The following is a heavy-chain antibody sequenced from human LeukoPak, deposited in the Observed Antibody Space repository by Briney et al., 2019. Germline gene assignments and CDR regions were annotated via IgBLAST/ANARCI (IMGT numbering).Heavy chain of an antibody. CDR3: VLISGSCSYYCFIDV. J-gene: IGHJ6*03. CDR2: IYYSGST. CDR1: GGSISSYY. Sequence: SETLSLTCTVSGGSISSYYWSWIRQPPGKGLEWIGYIYYSGSTNYNPSLKRRVTISVDTSNNQFSLKLSSFTAADTPVYYCVLISGSCSYYCFIDVWNKETTLTVSS. V-gene: IGHV4-59*01. D-gene: IGHD6-13*01.